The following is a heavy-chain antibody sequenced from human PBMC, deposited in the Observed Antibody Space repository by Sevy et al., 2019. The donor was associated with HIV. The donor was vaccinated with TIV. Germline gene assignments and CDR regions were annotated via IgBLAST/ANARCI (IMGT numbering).Heavy chain of an antibody. CDR2: ISYDGSNK. V-gene: IGHV3-30-3*01. CDR3: ARDNPNDCSGGSCYFPRYYYYYYGMDV. J-gene: IGHJ6*02. Sequence: GGSLRLSCAASGFTFSSYAMHWVRQAPGKGLEWVAVISYDGSNKYYADSVKGRLTISRDNSKNTLYLQMNSLRAEDTAVYYCARDNPNDCSGGSCYFPRYYYYYYGMDVWGQGTTVTVSS. CDR1: GFTFSSYA. D-gene: IGHD2-15*01.